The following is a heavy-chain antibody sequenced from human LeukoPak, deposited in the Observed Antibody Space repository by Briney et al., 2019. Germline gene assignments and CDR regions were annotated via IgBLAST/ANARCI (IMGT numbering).Heavy chain of an antibody. Sequence: SETLSLTCTVSGGSISSGGYYWSWIRQHPGKGLEWIGYIYYSGSTYYNPSLKSRVTMPVDTSKNQFSLKLSSVTAADTAVYYCARSRAPYSRPPKAFDPWGQGTLVTVSS. CDR1: GGSISSGGYY. CDR3: ARSRAPYSRPPKAFDP. J-gene: IGHJ5*02. V-gene: IGHV4-31*03. D-gene: IGHD6-13*01. CDR2: IYYSGST.